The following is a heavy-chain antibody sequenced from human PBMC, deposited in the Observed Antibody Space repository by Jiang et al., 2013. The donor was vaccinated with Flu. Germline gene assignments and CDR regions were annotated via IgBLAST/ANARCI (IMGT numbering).Heavy chain of an antibody. Sequence: GAEVKKPGESLKISCKGSGYSFTSYWIGWVRQMPGKGLEWMGIVYPGDSDTRYSPSFQGQVTISADKSISTAYLQWSSLKASDTAMYYCARISDSSGYYYYYGMDVWGQGTTVTVS. CDR1: GYSFTSYW. D-gene: IGHD3-22*01. V-gene: IGHV5-51*01. CDR3: ARISDSSGYYYYYGMDV. J-gene: IGHJ6*02. CDR2: VYPGDSDT.